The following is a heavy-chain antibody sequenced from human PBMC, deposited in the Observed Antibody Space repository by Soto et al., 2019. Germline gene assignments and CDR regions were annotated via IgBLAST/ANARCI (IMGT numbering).Heavy chain of an antibody. J-gene: IGHJ6*02. CDR1: GYTFTNYW. V-gene: IGHV5-51*01. Sequence: GESLKISCEASGYTFTNYWIGWLRQMAGTGLEWMGIIYPRDSDTRYSPSFQDQVTMSVDKSIGTAYLQWRSLKASDTAVYYCARSGYSSHGMEVWAQGTTVTVSS. CDR3: ARSGYSSHGMEV. CDR2: IYPRDSDT. D-gene: IGHD5-12*01.